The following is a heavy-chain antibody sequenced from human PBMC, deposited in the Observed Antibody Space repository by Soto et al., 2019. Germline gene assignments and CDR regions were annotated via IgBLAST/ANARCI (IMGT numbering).Heavy chain of an antibody. D-gene: IGHD3-22*01. Sequence: QVQLVQSGAEVKKPGASVKVSCKTSGFTFTSYDINWVRQATGQGLEWMGWMNPDSGSTGYAQKFQGRLTMTRDTPITPAYMELSSLRSDDTAVYYCATSHRRYDSRGFPILNYWGQGTLVTVSS. CDR1: GFTFTSYD. V-gene: IGHV1-8*01. CDR3: ATSHRRYDSRGFPILNY. J-gene: IGHJ4*02. CDR2: MNPDSGST.